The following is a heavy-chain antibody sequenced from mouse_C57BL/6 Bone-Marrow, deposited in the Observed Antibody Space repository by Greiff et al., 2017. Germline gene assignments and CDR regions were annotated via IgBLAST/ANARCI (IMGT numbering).Heavy chain of an antibody. J-gene: IGHJ1*03. CDR3: SRQVTTVLATKYFDV. V-gene: IGHV5-9*01. CDR2: ISGGGGNT. D-gene: IGHD1-1*01. CDR1: GFNFSSYT. Sequence: EVKLVESGGGLVKPGGSLKLSCAASGFNFSSYTMSWVRQTPEKRLQWVAAISGGGGNTYYPASVKGRFTLSRDNDKNILYLQMSSLRSEDTALYYCSRQVTTVLATKYFDVWGTGTTVTVSS.